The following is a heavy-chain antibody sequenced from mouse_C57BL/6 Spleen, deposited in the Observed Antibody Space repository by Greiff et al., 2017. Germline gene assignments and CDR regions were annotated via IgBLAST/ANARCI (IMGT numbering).Heavy chain of an antibody. D-gene: IGHD2-3*01. CDR2: INPSTGGT. V-gene: IGHV1-42*01. CDR1: GYSFTGYY. CDR3: ADDGYYESY. Sequence: VQLQQSGPELVKPGASVKISCKASGYSFTGYYMNWVKQSPEQSLEWIGEINPSTGGTTYNQKFKAKATLTVDKSSSTAYMQLKSLTSEDSAVYYCADDGYYESYWGQGALVTVSA. J-gene: IGHJ3*01.